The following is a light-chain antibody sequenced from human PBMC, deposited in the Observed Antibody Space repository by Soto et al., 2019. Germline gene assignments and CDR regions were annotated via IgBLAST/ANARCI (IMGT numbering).Light chain of an antibody. J-gene: IGLJ2*01. V-gene: IGLV2-14*02. CDR2: EVS. CDR1: SSDVGSYDL. Sequence: QSALTQPASVSGSPGQSITISCAGTSSDVGSYDLLSWYQQHPDKAPKLIIHEVSNRPSGVSNRFSGSKSGNTASLTISGLRAEDEGDYFCSSFTGTSALILFGGGTKVTVL. CDR3: SSFTGTSALIL.